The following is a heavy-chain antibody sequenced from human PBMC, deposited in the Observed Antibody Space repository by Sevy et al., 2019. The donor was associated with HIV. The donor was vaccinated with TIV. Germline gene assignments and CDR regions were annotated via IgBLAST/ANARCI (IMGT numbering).Heavy chain of an antibody. D-gene: IGHD6-19*01. J-gene: IGHJ4*02. Sequence: VGSLRLSCEVSGFTFGYFAMSWVRQAPGKGLEWVSGISPNGATSHYAASVRGRFTISRDNSKNRMYLQMSSLRAEDTAQYYCAKDTSGWYDALDQWGQGTLVTVSS. CDR2: ISPNGATS. CDR1: GFTFGYFA. CDR3: AKDTSGWYDALDQ. V-gene: IGHV3-23*01.